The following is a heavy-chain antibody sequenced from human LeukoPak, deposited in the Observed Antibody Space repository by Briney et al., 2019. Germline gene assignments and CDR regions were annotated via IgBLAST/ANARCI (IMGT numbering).Heavy chain of an antibody. CDR3: VRLQPNTGEWAFGI. D-gene: IGHD1-1*01. V-gene: IGHV4-59*01. CDR1: GGPINYYY. CDR2: ISNGGTT. Sequence: PSETLSLTCTVSGGPINYYYWSWIRQPPGEGLEWIGYISNGGTTNYNPSLKSRVTISVDKSKNQLSLKLGSVTAADTAVYHCVRLQPNTGEWAFGIWGQGTLVTVS. J-gene: IGHJ3*02.